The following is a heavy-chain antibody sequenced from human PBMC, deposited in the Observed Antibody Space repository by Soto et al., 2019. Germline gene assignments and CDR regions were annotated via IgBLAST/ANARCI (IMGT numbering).Heavy chain of an antibody. D-gene: IGHD5-12*01. V-gene: IGHV3-73*02. Sequence: EVQLVESGGGLVQPGGSLKLSCAASGFTFSGSAMHWVRQASGKGLEWVGRIRSKANSYATAYAASVKGRFTISRDDSKNTAYLQMNSLETEDTAVYYCTRLDIPSGYRPSNYYYYYGMDVWGQGTTVTVSS. J-gene: IGHJ6*02. CDR3: TRLDIPSGYRPSNYYYYYGMDV. CDR2: IRSKANSYAT. CDR1: GFTFSGSA.